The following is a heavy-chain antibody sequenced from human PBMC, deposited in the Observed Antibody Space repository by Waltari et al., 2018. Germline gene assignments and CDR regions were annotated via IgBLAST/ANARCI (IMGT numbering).Heavy chain of an antibody. V-gene: IGHV1-46*01. CDR1: GYTFTIFY. Sequence: QVHLVQSGAEVMNPGVSVRVSCKPSGYTFTIFYMHWVRQAPGQRLEWMGIINPSFGDTTYAQKFQGRVTMTRDTSMSTVSMELSSLRSEDTAVYYCARDGVLRSDPLSLRYWGQGTLVTVSS. J-gene: IGHJ4*02. D-gene: IGHD5-12*01. CDR2: INPSFGDT. CDR3: ARDGVLRSDPLSLRY.